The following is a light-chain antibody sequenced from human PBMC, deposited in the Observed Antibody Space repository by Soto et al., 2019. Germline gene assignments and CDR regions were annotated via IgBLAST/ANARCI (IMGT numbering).Light chain of an antibody. Sequence: DIQMTQSPPTLSASVGDRVTISCRASESITTWLAWYQHKPGKAPKLLIYKASSFESGVPSRFSGSGSGTEFTLTISSLQPDDFATYYCQQYKSPPWTFGQGTKVEIK. CDR1: ESITTW. CDR3: QQYKSPPWT. V-gene: IGKV1-5*03. J-gene: IGKJ1*01. CDR2: KAS.